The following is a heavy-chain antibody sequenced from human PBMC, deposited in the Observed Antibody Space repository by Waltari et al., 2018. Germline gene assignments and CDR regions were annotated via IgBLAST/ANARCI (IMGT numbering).Heavy chain of an antibody. CDR3: AKDGKFGGTMVREKYNWFDP. J-gene: IGHJ5*02. CDR2: ISGSGGSK. CDR1: GFTFSSYA. V-gene: IGHV3-23*01. Sequence: EVQLLESGGGLVQPGGSLRLSCAASGFTFSSYAMSWVRQAPGKGLEWVSAISGSGGSKYYADDVKGRVTITRDNSKNTLYLQMNGLRAEDTSVYYCAKDGKFGGTMVREKYNWFDPWGQGTLVTVSS. D-gene: IGHD3-10*01.